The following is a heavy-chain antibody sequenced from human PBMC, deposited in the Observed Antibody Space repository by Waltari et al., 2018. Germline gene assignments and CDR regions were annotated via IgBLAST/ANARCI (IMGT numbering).Heavy chain of an antibody. D-gene: IGHD6-6*01. CDR3: AKTQYSSSSAVLYYYYYMDV. J-gene: IGHJ6*03. CDR2: ISGSGGST. Sequence: EVQLLESGGGLVQPGGSLRLSCAASGFTFSSYAMRWVRPAPGKGLGWVSAISGSGGSTYYADSVKGRFTISRDNSKNTLYLQMNSLRAEDTAVYYCAKTQYSSSSAVLYYYYYMDVWGKGTTVTVSS. V-gene: IGHV3-23*01. CDR1: GFTFSSYA.